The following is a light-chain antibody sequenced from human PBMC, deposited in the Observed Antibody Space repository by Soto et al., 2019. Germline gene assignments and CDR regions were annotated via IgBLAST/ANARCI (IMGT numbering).Light chain of an antibody. CDR3: SSYTTSSTLI. CDR2: DVS. CDR1: SSDVGGYKY. V-gene: IGLV2-14*01. J-gene: IGLJ2*01. Sequence: QSVLTQPASVSGSPGQSIAISCTGTSSDVGGYKYVSWYQKYPGKAPKLIIYDVSNRPSGVSNRFSGSKSGNTASLTISGLQAEDEADYYCSSYTTSSTLIFGGGTKVTVL.